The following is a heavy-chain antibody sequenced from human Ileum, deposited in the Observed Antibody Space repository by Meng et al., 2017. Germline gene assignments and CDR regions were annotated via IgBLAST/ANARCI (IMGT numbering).Heavy chain of an antibody. CDR2: IYYSGST. CDR3: ARENTIFGVVWGSWFDP. V-gene: IGHV4-30-4*01. J-gene: IGHJ5*02. Sequence: QVQLQESGPGLVKHSQTLALTCTVAGGSISSGDDYWSWIRQPPGKGLEWIGYIYYSGSTYYNPSLKSRVTISVDTSKNQFSLKLSSVTAADTAVYYCARENTIFGVVWGSWFDPWGQGTLVTVSS. D-gene: IGHD3-3*01. CDR1: GGSISSGDDY.